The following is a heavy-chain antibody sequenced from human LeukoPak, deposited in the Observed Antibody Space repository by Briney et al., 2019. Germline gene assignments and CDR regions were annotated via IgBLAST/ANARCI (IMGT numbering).Heavy chain of an antibody. Sequence: SETLSLTCTVSGGSISTYYWSWIRQPPGKGLEWIGYIYNGAITNFSHSLKSRVTMSVDWSRDQFSLRLSSVTAADTAVYYCARGVGVVVPAAIYAFDIWGQGTMVTVSS. J-gene: IGHJ3*02. V-gene: IGHV4-59*01. CDR2: IYNGAIT. CDR3: ARGVGVVVPAAIYAFDI. CDR1: GGSISTYY. D-gene: IGHD2-2*01.